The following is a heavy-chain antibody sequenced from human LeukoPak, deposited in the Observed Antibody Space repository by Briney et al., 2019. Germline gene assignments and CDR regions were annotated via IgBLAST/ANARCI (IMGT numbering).Heavy chain of an antibody. Sequence: PSETLSLTCAVYGGSLSGYYWNWIRQSPGKVLEWIGEINDSGTTNYNPSLKSRATISIDRSRKQFSLRLTSVTAADTAVYYCARGHLYGDPGWYFDLWGRGTLVTVSS. CDR3: ARGHLYGDPGWYFDL. J-gene: IGHJ2*01. CDR2: INDSGTT. V-gene: IGHV4-34*01. CDR1: GGSLSGYY. D-gene: IGHD4-17*01.